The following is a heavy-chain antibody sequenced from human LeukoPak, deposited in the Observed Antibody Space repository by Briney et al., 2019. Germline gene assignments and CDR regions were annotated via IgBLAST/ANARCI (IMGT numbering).Heavy chain of an antibody. CDR2: IFHSGST. Sequence: SVTLSLTCAVSGGSISSNNWWSWVRQPPGKGLEWIGEIFHSGSTNYNPSLKSRVTISADTSKNQFSLKLSSVTAADTAVYFCARDGRDGYTNALDIWGQGTMVTVSS. V-gene: IGHV4-4*02. J-gene: IGHJ3*02. D-gene: IGHD5-24*01. CDR3: ARDGRDGYTNALDI. CDR1: GGSISSNNW.